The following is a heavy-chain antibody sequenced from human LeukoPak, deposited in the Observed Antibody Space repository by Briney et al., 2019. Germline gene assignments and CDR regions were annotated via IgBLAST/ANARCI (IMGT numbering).Heavy chain of an antibody. D-gene: IGHD6-13*01. CDR2: LYYSGST. J-gene: IGHJ3*02. V-gene: IGHV4-59*08. Sequence: SETLSLTPTLSGDSITGYITRCIRRPPGKGLELIGYLYYSGSTNYNPSLKSRVTVSVDTSKDQFSLRLSSVTAADTAVYYCAIPLAAAGGDAFYISGQGKMVTVSS. CDR1: GDSITGYI. CDR3: AIPLAAAGGDAFYI.